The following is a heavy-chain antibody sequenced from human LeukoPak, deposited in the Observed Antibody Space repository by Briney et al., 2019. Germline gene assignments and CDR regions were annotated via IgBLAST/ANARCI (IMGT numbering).Heavy chain of an antibody. V-gene: IGHV3-23*01. Sequence: GGSLRLSCAASGFTFSSYGMSWVRQAPGEGLEWVSAITATSSSTHDADSVQGRFTISRDSSKNTLYLQMNSLRAEDTAVYYCAELGITMIGGVWGKGTTVTISS. CDR3: AELGITMIGGV. CDR2: ITATSSST. CDR1: GFTFSSYG. D-gene: IGHD3-10*02. J-gene: IGHJ6*04.